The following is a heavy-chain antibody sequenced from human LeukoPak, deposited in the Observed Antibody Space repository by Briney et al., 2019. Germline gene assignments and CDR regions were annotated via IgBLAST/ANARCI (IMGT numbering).Heavy chain of an antibody. D-gene: IGHD3-10*01. CDR2: IYYSGST. V-gene: IGHV4-61*01. Sequence: PSQTLSLTCTVSGGSISSGNYCWSWIRQPPGKGLEWIGYIYYSGSTNYNPSLKSRVTISVDTSKNQFSLKLSPVTAADTAVYYCARELLWFGEPPWWFDPWGQGTLVTVSS. CDR3: ARELLWFGEPPWWFDP. CDR1: GGSISSGNYC. J-gene: IGHJ5*02.